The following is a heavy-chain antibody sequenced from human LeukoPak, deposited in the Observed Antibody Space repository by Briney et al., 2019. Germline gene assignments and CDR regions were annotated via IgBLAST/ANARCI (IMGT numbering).Heavy chain of an antibody. V-gene: IGHV3-7*03. CDR3: TTGIRGD. D-gene: IGHD3-3*02. CDR2: IKQDGSEK. CDR1: GFTFSSYW. Sequence: GGSLRLSCAASGFTFSSYWMSWVRQAPGKGLEWVANIKQDGSEKYYVDSVKGRFTISRDNAKNSLYLQMNSLKTEDTAIYYCTTGIRGDWGQGTLVTVSS. J-gene: IGHJ4*02.